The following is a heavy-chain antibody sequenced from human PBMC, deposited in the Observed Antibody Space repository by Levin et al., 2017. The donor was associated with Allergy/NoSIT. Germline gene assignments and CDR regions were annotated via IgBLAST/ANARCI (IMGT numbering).Heavy chain of an antibody. D-gene: IGHD2-2*03. CDR3: ARLDIVVVPAAMHGWFDP. Sequence: GASVKVSCKGSGYSFTSYWIGWVRQMPGKGLEWMGIIYPGDSDTRYSPSFQGQVTISADKSISTAYLQWSSLKASDTAMYYCARLDIVVVPAAMHGWFDPWGQGTLVTVSS. J-gene: IGHJ5*02. CDR2: IYPGDSDT. V-gene: IGHV5-51*01. CDR1: GYSFTSYW.